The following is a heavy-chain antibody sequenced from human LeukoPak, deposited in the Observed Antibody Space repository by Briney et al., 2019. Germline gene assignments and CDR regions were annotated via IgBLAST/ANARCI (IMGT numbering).Heavy chain of an antibody. J-gene: IGHJ4*02. CDR3: AKVPYSSGQYFDY. CDR1: GFTFSSYG. CDR2: ISYDGSNK. V-gene: IGHV3-30*18. D-gene: IGHD6-19*01. Sequence: PGRSQRLSCAASGFTFSSYGMHWVRQAPGKGLEWVAVISYDGSNKYYADSVKGRFTISRDNSKDTLYLQMNSLRAEDTAVYYCAKVPYSSGQYFDYWGQGTLVTASS.